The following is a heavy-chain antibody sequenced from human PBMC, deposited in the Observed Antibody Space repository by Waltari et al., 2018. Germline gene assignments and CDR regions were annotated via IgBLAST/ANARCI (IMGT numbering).Heavy chain of an antibody. V-gene: IGHV1-69*05. D-gene: IGHD3-22*01. CDR1: GGTFSSYA. J-gene: IGHJ4*02. Sequence: QVQLVQSGAEVKKPGSSVKVSCKASGGTFSSYAISWVRPAPGQGLEWMGGIIPIFGTANYAQKVQGRVTITTDESTSTAYMELSSLRSEDTAVYYWARDGGGYYDSPGYWGYWGQGTLVTVSS. CDR3: ARDGGGYYDSPGYWGY. CDR2: IIPIFGTA.